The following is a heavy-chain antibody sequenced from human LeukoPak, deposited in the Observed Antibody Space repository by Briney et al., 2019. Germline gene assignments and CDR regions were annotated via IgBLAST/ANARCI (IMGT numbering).Heavy chain of an antibody. V-gene: IGHV4-34*01. CDR3: ATGPQYCSSTSCYGPTELDY. J-gene: IGHJ4*02. CDR2: INHSGST. CDR1: GGSFSGYY. Sequence: SETLSLTCAVYGGSFSGYYWSWIRQPPGKGLEWSGEINHSGSTNYNPSLKSRVTISVDTSKNQFSLKLSSVTAADTAVYYCATGPQYCSSTSCYGPTELDYWGQGTLVTVSS. D-gene: IGHD2-2*01.